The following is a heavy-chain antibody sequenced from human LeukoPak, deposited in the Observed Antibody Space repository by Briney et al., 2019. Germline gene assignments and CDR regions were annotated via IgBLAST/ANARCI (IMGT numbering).Heavy chain of an antibody. J-gene: IGHJ5*02. CDR1: GFTFSSYG. CDR2: IWYDGSNK. D-gene: IGHD2-2*01. V-gene: IGHV3-33*01. CDR3: ARRYCSSTSCYGVDWFDP. Sequence: PGGSLRLSCAASGFTFSSYGMHWVRQAPGKGLEWVAVIWYDGSNKYYADSVKGRFTISRDNSKNTLYLQMNSLRAEDTAVYYCARRYCSSTSCYGVDWFDPWGQGTLVTVSS.